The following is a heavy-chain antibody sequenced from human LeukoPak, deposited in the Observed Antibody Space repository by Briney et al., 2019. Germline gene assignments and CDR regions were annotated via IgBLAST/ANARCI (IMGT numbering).Heavy chain of an antibody. CDR1: GYTFTDYY. Sequence: ASVKVSCKASGYTFTDYYIHWVRQAPGHGLEWMGWINPNSGGTNYAQKFQGRVTMTRDTSISTAYMELSRLRSDDTAVYYCARDLEYYDSSGYGPFDYWGQGTLVTVSS. CDR2: INPNSGGT. CDR3: ARDLEYYDSSGYGPFDY. J-gene: IGHJ4*02. D-gene: IGHD3-22*01. V-gene: IGHV1-2*02.